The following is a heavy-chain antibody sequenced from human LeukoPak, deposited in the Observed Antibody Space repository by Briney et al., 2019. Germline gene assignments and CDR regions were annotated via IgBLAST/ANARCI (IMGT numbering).Heavy chain of an antibody. CDR2: IRYDESNK. CDR3: AKSQRWFGELLSPDDD. J-gene: IGHJ4*02. Sequence: GGSLRLSCAASGFTFSSYAMHWVRQAPGKGLEWVALIRYDESNKYYADSVKGRFTISRDNSKNTLYLQMNSLRAEDTAVYYCAKSQRWFGELLSPDDDWGQGTLVTVSS. CDR1: GFTFSSYA. D-gene: IGHD3-10*01. V-gene: IGHV3-30*02.